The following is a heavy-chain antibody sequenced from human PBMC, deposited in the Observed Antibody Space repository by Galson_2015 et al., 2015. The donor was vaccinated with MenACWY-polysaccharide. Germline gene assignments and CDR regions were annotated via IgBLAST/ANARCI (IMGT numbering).Heavy chain of an antibody. Sequence: SLRLSCATSGFTFSSNAMSWVRQAPGKGLEWVSAISGTGDSIRYADSVKGRFTISRDASKNTLYLQMSSLRAEDTALYYCAISSAFSSGWKFFDDWGQGTLVTGSA. D-gene: IGHD6-19*01. CDR1: GFTFSSNA. CDR3: AISSAFSSGWKFFDD. CDR2: ISGTGDSI. V-gene: IGHV3-23*01. J-gene: IGHJ4*02.